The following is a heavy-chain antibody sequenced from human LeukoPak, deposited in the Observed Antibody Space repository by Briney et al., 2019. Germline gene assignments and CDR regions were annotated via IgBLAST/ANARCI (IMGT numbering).Heavy chain of an antibody. J-gene: IGHJ6*03. Sequence: SETLSLTCAVYGGSFSGYYWSSIRQPPGKGLEWIGEINHSGSTNYNPSLKSRVTISVDTSKNQFSLKLSSVTAADTAVYYCARGRIAVYYYYYYMDVWGKGTTVTVSS. CDR2: INHSGST. CDR3: ARGRIAVYYYYYYMDV. CDR1: GGSFSGYY. D-gene: IGHD6-19*01. V-gene: IGHV4-34*01.